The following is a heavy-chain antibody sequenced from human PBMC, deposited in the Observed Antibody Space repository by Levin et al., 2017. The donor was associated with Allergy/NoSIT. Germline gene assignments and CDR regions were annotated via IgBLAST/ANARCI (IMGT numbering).Heavy chain of an antibody. CDR1: GFTFSSYA. V-gene: IGHV3-23*01. CDR2: ISGSGGST. J-gene: IGHJ4*02. CDR3: AKAGVVVPAAGFDY. Sequence: GESLKISCAASGFTFSSYAMSWVRQAPGKGLEWVSAISGSGGSTYYADSVKGRFTISRDNSKNTLYLQMNSLRAEDTAVYYCAKAGVVVPAAGFDYWGQGTLVTVSS. D-gene: IGHD2-2*01.